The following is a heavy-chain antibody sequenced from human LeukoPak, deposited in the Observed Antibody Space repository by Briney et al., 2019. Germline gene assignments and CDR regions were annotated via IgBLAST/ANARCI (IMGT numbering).Heavy chain of an antibody. CDR2: ISYDGSNK. J-gene: IGHJ4*02. V-gene: IGHV3-30*03. D-gene: IGHD3-3*01. Sequence: GGSLRLSCAASGFTFSSYGMHWVRQAPGKGLEWVAVISYDGSNKYYADSVKGRFTISRDNAKNSLYLQMNSLRAEDTAVYYCAREYDFWSGYLADYWGQGTLVTVSS. CDR3: AREYDFWSGYLADY. CDR1: GFTFSSYG.